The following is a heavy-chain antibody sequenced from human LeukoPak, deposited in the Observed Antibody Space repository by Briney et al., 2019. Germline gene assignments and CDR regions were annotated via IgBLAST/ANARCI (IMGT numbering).Heavy chain of an antibody. CDR1: GFTFSSYA. Sequence: GGSLRLSCAASGFTFSSYAMSWVRQAPGKGLEWVSAISGSGGSTYYADSVKGRLTISRDNSKNTVSLQMNSLRAEDTGVYYCARAPSEIGGYYPEYFRHWGQGTLVTVSS. CDR3: ARAPSEIGGYYPEYFRH. D-gene: IGHD3-22*01. CDR2: ISGSGGST. J-gene: IGHJ1*01. V-gene: IGHV3-23*01.